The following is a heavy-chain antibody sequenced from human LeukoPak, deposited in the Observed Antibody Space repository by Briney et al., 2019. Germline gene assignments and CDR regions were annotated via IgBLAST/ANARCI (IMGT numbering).Heavy chain of an antibody. CDR3: AKNSPRYCGGDCPLDY. V-gene: IGHV3-23*01. J-gene: IGHJ4*02. D-gene: IGHD2-21*02. CDR2: ITGSGGSP. CDR1: GFTFSSYA. Sequence: PGGPLRLSCAASGFTFSSYAKSWVRQAPGKGLEWVSAITGSGGSPYYADSVKGRFTITRDNSKNMLYLQMNSLRAEDTAVYYCAKNSPRYCGGDCPLDYWGQGTLVTVSS.